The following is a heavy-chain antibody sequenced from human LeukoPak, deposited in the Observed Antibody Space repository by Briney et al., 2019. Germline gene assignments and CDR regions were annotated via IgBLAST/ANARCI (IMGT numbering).Heavy chain of an antibody. V-gene: IGHV4-59*01. CDR3: ARYREVDYYDSSGQVYYFDY. D-gene: IGHD3-22*01. Sequence: SETLSLTCTVSSGSFKTYYWSWVRQPPGKGLEWIGYIFYNEGSNYNPSLKSRVTISVDTSKNQFSLKLSSVTAADTAVYYCARYREVDYYDSSGQVYYFDYWGQGTLVTVSS. CDR2: IFYNEGS. J-gene: IGHJ4*02. CDR1: SGSFKTYY.